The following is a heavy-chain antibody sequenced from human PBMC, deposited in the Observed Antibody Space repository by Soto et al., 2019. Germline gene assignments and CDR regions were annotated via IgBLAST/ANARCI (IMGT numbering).Heavy chain of an antibody. D-gene: IGHD2-15*01. V-gene: IGHV3-30*18. CDR2: ISYDGSNK. J-gene: IGHJ4*02. Sequence: GGSLRLSCAASGFTFSSYGMHWVRQAPGKGLEWVAVISYDGSNKYYADSVKGRFTISRDNSKNTLYLQMNSLRAEDTAVYYCAKETSGRVVAATGTFDYWGQGTPATVSS. CDR1: GFTFSSYG. CDR3: AKETSGRVVAATGTFDY.